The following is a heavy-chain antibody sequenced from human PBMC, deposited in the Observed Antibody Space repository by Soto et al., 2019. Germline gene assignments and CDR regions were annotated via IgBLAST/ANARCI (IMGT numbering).Heavy chain of an antibody. Sequence: GASVKVSCKASGYTFTSYGISWVRQAPGQGLEWMGWISAYNGNTNYAQKLQGRVTMTTDTSTSTAYMELRSLRSDDTAVYYCARDGVGGCSSTSCYDYYYYMDVWGKGTTVTVSS. V-gene: IGHV1-18*01. D-gene: IGHD2-2*01. J-gene: IGHJ6*03. CDR3: ARDGVGGCSSTSCYDYYYYMDV. CDR1: GYTFTSYG. CDR2: ISAYNGNT.